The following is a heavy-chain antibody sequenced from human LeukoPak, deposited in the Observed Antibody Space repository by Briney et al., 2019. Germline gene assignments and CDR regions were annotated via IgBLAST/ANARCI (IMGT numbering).Heavy chain of an antibody. J-gene: IGHJ4*02. D-gene: IGHD3-10*01. CDR3: ASQRISGSYYGYFDY. CDR2: ISYDGSNK. V-gene: IGHV3-30*19. CDR1: GFTFSSYG. Sequence: GSLRLSCAASGFTFSSYGMHWVRQAPGKGLEWVAVISYDGSNKYYADSVQGRFTVSRDNSKNTLCLQMNSLRAEDTAVYYCASQRISGSYYGYFDYWGQGTLVTVSS.